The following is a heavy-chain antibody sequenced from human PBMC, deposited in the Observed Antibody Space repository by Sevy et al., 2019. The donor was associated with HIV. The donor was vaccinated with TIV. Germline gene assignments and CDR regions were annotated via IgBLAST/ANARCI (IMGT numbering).Heavy chain of an antibody. CDR1: GYTFSTYR. CDR2: ISPHNGDT. V-gene: IGHV1-18*01. Sequence: ASVKVSCKVSGYTFSTYRITWVRQAPGQGLEWMGWISPHNGDTNYAQKLQGRVTMITDTSTSTAYMELRSLRSDDTAVYYSARAYCSGGRCYYLAYWGQGTLVTVSS. D-gene: IGHD2-15*01. CDR3: ARAYCSGGRCYYLAY. J-gene: IGHJ4*02.